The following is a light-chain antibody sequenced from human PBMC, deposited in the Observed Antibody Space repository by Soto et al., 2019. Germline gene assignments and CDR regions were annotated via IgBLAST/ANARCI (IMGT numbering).Light chain of an antibody. CDR1: QSLLHSNGYNY. CDR2: LGS. V-gene: IGKV2-28*01. Sequence: DIVMTQSPLSLPVTPGEPASISCRSSQSLLHSNGYNYLDWYLQKPGQSPQLLIYLGSNRASGVPDRFSGSGSGTDFTLKISRVEAEDVGVYYCMQALQTPITLGPGTRLEIK. CDR3: MQALQTPIT. J-gene: IGKJ5*01.